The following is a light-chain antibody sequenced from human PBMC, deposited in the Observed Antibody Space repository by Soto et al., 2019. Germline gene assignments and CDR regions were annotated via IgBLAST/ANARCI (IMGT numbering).Light chain of an antibody. V-gene: IGKV3-15*01. CDR2: GAS. CDR3: KQYNNWPQT. CDR1: QSVSSN. J-gene: IGKJ2*01. Sequence: EIVMTQSPATLSVSPGARATLSCRASQSVSSNLAWYQQKPGQAPRLLINGASTRATGIPVRFSGSGSGTEFNRTISSLQSEDFAVYYCKQYNNWPQTFGHGTKLDIK.